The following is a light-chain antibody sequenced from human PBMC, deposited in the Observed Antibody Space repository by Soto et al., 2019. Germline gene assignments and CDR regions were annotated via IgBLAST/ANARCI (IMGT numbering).Light chain of an antibody. J-gene: IGLJ3*02. V-gene: IGLV2-14*01. CDR2: EVS. CDR1: SSDIGGYKS. Sequence: QSVLTQPASVSGSLGQSITISCTGTSSDIGGYKSVSWYQQHPGKAPKLIIFEVSNRPSGVSDRFSGSNSGNTASLTISGLQAEDEADYYCTSYSRYRVLVFGGGTQLTVL. CDR3: TSYSRYRVLV.